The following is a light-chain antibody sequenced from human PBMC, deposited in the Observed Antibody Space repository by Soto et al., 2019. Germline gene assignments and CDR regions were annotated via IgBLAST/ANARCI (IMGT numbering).Light chain of an antibody. V-gene: IGLV1-44*01. Sequence: QSVLTQPPSASGTPGQRVTISCSGSSSNIGSNTVNWYQQLPGTAPKLLIYSNNQRPSGVPDRFSGSKSGTSASLAISGLQSEDEADYYCAAWDDSLSYVFGTGTKVIAL. CDR3: AAWDDSLSYV. CDR1: SSNIGSNT. J-gene: IGLJ1*01. CDR2: SNN.